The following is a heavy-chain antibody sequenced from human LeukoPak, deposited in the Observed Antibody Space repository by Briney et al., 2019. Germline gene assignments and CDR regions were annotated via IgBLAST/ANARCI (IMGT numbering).Heavy chain of an antibody. Sequence: GASVKVSCKASGYTFTGYYMHWVRQAPGQGLEWMGWINPNSGGTNYAQKFQGRVTMTRDTSISTAYMELSRLRSDDTAVYYCARAGGPGYYYGMDVWGQGTTVTVSS. J-gene: IGHJ6*02. CDR2: INPNSGGT. D-gene: IGHD4-23*01. CDR1: GYTFTGYY. CDR3: ARAGGPGYYYGMDV. V-gene: IGHV1-2*02.